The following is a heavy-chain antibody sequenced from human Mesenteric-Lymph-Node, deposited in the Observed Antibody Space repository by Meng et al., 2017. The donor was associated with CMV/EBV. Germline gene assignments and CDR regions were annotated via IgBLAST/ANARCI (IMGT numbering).Heavy chain of an antibody. D-gene: IGHD3-22*01. V-gene: IGHV4-39*01. CDR2: VHHSGTT. CDR1: GGSIRHSTYY. J-gene: IGHJ4*02. CDR3: ARRGNYDSDYSEY. Sequence: QECGQGRVHASETLALSCIGSGGSIRHSTYYWTWIRQPPGKGLEWIGSVHHSGTTYYNPSLKGRLTISVDTSANLFSLRLTTVNAADTATYYCARRGNYDSDYSEYWGQGTLVTVSS.